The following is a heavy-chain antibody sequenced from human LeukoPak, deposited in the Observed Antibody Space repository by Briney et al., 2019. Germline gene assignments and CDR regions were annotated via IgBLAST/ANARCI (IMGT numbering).Heavy chain of an antibody. Sequence: PGGSLRLSCAASGFTFSSHAMSWVRQAPGKGLEWVSAISGSGGSTYYADSVKGRFTISRDNSKNTLYLQMNSLRAEDTAVYYCAKEPHYYDSSGYLDYWGQGTLVTVSS. CDR3: AKEPHYYDSSGYLDY. CDR2: ISGSGGST. V-gene: IGHV3-23*01. CDR1: GFTFSSHA. D-gene: IGHD3-22*01. J-gene: IGHJ4*02.